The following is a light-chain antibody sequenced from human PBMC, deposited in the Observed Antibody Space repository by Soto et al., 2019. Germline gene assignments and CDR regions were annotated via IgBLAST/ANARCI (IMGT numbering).Light chain of an antibody. CDR3: QQYNSYRG. Sequence: DIQMTQSPSTLSASVGDRVTITCRASQSISSWLAWYRQKPGKAPKLLIYDASSLESGVPSRFSGSESGTEFTLTISSLQPDDFATYYCQQYNSYRGFGQGTKVDIK. CDR1: QSISSW. CDR2: DAS. J-gene: IGKJ1*01. V-gene: IGKV1-5*01.